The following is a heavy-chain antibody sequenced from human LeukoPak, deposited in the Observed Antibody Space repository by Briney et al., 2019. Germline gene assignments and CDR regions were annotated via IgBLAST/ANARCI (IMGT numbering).Heavy chain of an antibody. D-gene: IGHD4-17*01. CDR2: ISDSGST. J-gene: IGHJ5*02. CDR3: ARVFRGAVTSNWFDP. V-gene: IGHV4-59*01. CDR1: GGSMSSYY. Sequence: SETLSLTCTVSGGSMSSYYWNWIRQPPGKGLEWIGYISDSGSTNHNPSLKSRVSMSVGSSNTDFSLRLNSVTAADTAVYYCARVFRGAVTSNWFDPWGQGTLVTVSS.